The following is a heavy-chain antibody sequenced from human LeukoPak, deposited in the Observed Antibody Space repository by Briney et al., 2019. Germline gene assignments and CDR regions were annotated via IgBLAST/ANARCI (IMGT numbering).Heavy chain of an antibody. CDR1: GFIFSNYW. CDR3: SRDQAGYCSGASCP. CDR2: ISGDGRTR. Sequence: GGSLRLSCATSGFIFSNYWMHWVRQAPGKGPVWVSHISGDGRTRNYADSVKGRFTISRDNAKKAVYLQMNSLRAEDTAVYYCSRDQAGYCSGASCPWGQGTRVTVSS. J-gene: IGHJ5*02. V-gene: IGHV3-74*01. D-gene: IGHD2-2*03.